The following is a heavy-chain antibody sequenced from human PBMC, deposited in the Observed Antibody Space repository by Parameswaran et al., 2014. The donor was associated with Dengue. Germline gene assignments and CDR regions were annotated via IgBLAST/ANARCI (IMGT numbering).Heavy chain of an antibody. CDR3: ARDLDSGYGLDV. D-gene: IGHD1-26*01. J-gene: IGHJ6*02. CDR2: INPSGGST. Sequence: WVRQAPGQGLEWMGIINPSGGSTSYAQKFQGRVTMTRDTSTSTVYMELSSLRSEDTAVYYCARDLDSGYGLDVWGQGTTVTVSS. V-gene: IGHV1-46*01.